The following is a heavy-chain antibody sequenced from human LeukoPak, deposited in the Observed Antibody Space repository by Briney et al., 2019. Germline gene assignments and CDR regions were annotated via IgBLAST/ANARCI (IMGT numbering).Heavy chain of an antibody. J-gene: IGHJ6*03. Sequence: ASVKVSCKASGYTFSSYDINWVRQATGQGLEGMGWMNPNSGNTGYAQKFQGRVTMTRNTSISTAYMELSSLRSEDTAVYYCARAPYCTNGVCRNYYYYYYMDVWGKGTTVTVSS. CDR3: ARAPYCTNGVCRNYYYYYYMDV. CDR2: MNPNSGNT. D-gene: IGHD2-8*01. V-gene: IGHV1-8*01. CDR1: GYTFSSYD.